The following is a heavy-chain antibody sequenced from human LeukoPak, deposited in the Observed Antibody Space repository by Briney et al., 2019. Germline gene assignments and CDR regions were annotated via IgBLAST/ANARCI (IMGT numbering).Heavy chain of an antibody. Sequence: GGSLRLSCAASGFTFSNVWMSWVRQAPGKGLECVGRIKSKTDGGTVDYAAPVKGRFTISRDDLKNTLYLEMNSLKTEDTAVYYCTKDHGSGSYYFDYWGQGTLVTVSS. CDR2: IKSKTDGGTV. CDR1: GFTFSNVW. CDR3: TKDHGSGSYYFDY. J-gene: IGHJ4*02. V-gene: IGHV3-15*01. D-gene: IGHD3-10*01.